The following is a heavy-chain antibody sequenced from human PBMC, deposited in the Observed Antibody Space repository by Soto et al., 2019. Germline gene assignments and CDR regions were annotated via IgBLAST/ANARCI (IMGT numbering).Heavy chain of an antibody. CDR1: GFTFSSYA. J-gene: IGHJ6*02. V-gene: IGHV3-30-3*01. Sequence: PGGSLRLSCAASGFTFSSYAMHWVRQAPGKGLEWVAVTSKDGINTYYAGAVKGRFTISRDNSKSTMYLQMNSLRTEDTAMYYCARGNMDVWGQGTTVTVSS. CDR3: ARGNMDV. D-gene: IGHD1-1*01. CDR2: TSKDGINT.